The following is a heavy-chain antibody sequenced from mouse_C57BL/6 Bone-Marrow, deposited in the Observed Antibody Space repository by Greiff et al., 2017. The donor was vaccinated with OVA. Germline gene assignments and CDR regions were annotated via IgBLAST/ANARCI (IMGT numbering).Heavy chain of an antibody. D-gene: IGHD1-1*02. Sequence: EVKVVESGPGMVKPSQSLSLTCTVTGYSITSGYDWHWIRHFPGNKLEWMGYISYSGSTNYNPSLTSRISITHDTSKNHFFLKLNSVTTEDTATYYCARYYYYFDYWGQGTTLTVSS. V-gene: IGHV3-1*01. CDR1: GYSITSGYD. CDR3: ARYYYYFDY. CDR2: ISYSGST. J-gene: IGHJ2*01.